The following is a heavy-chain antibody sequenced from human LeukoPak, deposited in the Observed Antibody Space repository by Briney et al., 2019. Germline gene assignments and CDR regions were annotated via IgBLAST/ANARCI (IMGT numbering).Heavy chain of an antibody. J-gene: IGHJ6*03. CDR1: GFTFSSYE. CDR3: ARGGPKNYYMDV. Sequence: GGSLRLSCAASGFTFSSYEMNWVRQAPGKGLEWVSYISSSGSTIYYADSVKGRFTISRDNAKNSLYLQMNSLRAEDTAVYYCARGGPKNYYMDVWGKGTTVTISS. V-gene: IGHV3-48*03. CDR2: ISSSGSTI.